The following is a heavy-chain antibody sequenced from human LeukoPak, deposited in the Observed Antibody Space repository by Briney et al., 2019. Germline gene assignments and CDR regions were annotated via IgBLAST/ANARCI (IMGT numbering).Heavy chain of an antibody. D-gene: IGHD2-8*01. J-gene: IGHJ3*02. CDR3: TRSTNLEAFDI. V-gene: IGHV4-61*01. CDR2: VYYSGST. Sequence: SETLSLTCTVSGGSVSSGTYYWSWIRQPPGKGLEWIGYVYYSGSTNYNPSLKSRVTISVDTSKNQCSLKLSSVTTADTAVYYCTRSTNLEAFDIWGQGTMVTVSS. CDR1: GGSVSSGTYY.